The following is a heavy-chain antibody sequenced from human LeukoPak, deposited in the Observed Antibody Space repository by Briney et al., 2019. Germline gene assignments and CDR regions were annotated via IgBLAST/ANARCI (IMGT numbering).Heavy chain of an antibody. CDR1: GFTFSSYA. J-gene: IGHJ4*02. Sequence: PGGSLRLSCAASGFTFSSYAMSWVRQAPGKGLEWVSAISSSGGSTYYADSVKGRFTISRDDSKNTLYLQMSSLRAEDTAVYYCAKGGGASLFDYWGQGTLVSVSS. CDR3: AKGGGASLFDY. V-gene: IGHV3-23*01. CDR2: ISSSGGST. D-gene: IGHD1-26*01.